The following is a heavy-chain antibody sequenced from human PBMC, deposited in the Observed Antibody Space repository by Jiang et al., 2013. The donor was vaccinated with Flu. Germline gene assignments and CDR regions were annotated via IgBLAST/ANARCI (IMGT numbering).Heavy chain of an antibody. Sequence: QLLESGGGLVQPGGSLRLSCAASGFTFSSYAMSWVRQAPGKGLEWVSAISGSGGSTHYADSMKGRFTISRDNSKNTLYLQMNSLRAEDTAVYYCAKARIADSGNFDYWGQGTLVTVSS. J-gene: IGHJ4*02. CDR2: ISGSGGST. CDR3: AKARIADSGNFDY. CDR1: GFTFSSYA. V-gene: IGHV3-23*01. D-gene: IGHD6-13*01.